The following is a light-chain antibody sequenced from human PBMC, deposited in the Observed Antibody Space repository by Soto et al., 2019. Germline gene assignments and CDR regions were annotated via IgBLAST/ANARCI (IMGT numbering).Light chain of an antibody. CDR1: EAVGNY. V-gene: IGKV1-16*02. CDR3: QQYKTFPWT. J-gene: IGKJ1*01. Sequence: DIQVTQSPSSLSASVGDSVTITCRASEAVGNYISWFRQKPGKAPETLIFSASSLQFGVTRKFSGAGSGTDFTLTITSLQPEDFATYYCQQYKTFPWTFGQGTKVDI. CDR2: SAS.